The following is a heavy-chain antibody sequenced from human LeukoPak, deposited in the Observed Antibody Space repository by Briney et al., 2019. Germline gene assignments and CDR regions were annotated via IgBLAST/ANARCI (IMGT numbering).Heavy chain of an antibody. CDR2: ISYDGSNK. J-gene: IGHJ4*02. V-gene: IGHV3-30*18. D-gene: IGHD6-19*01. Sequence: GGSLRLSCAASGFTFSSYGMHWVRQAPGKGLEWVAVISYDGSNKYYADSVKGRFTISRDNSKNTLYLQMNSLRAEDTAVYYCAKGSSDWYVGSLDYWGQGTLVTVSS. CDR3: AKGSSDWYVGSLDY. CDR1: GFTFSSYG.